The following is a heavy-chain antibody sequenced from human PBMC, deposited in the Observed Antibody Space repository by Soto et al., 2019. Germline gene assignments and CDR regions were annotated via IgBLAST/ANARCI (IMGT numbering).Heavy chain of an antibody. J-gene: IGHJ4*02. Sequence: PGGSLRLSCAASGFTFSSYAMTWVRQAPGKGLEWVSSISGSGSSTYYADSVKGRFTISRDNAKNTLYLQMNSLRDEDTAVYYCARGPLYCSGGSCYSHFDYWGQGTLVTVSS. V-gene: IGHV3-23*01. CDR1: GFTFSSYA. D-gene: IGHD2-15*01. CDR2: ISGSGSST. CDR3: ARGPLYCSGGSCYSHFDY.